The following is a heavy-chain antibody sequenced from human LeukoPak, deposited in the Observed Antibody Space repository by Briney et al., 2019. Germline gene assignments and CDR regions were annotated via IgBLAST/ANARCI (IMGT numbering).Heavy chain of an antibody. V-gene: IGHV3-23*01. CDR1: GFTFSSYA. Sequence: PGGSLRLSCAASGFTFSSYAMSWVRQAPGKGLEWVSAISGSGGSTYYADSVKGRFTISRDNSKNTLYLQMNSLRAEDTAVYYCAKAPHLQSLRGGMDVWGQGTTVTVSS. J-gene: IGHJ6*02. CDR2: ISGSGGST. D-gene: IGHD4-11*01. CDR3: AKAPHLQSLRGGMDV.